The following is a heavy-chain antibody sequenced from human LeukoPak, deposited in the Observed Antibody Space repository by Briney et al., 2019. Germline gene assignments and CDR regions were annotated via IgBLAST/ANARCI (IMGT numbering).Heavy chain of an antibody. J-gene: IGHJ4*02. CDR2: ISGSGGST. CDR3: AKIGDSSSLFDY. Sequence: GGSLRLSCAASRFTFSSDAMSWVRQAPGKGLEWVSAISGSGGSTYYADSVKGRFTISRDNSKNTLYLQMNSLRAEDTAVYYCAKIGDSSSLFDYWGQGTLVTVSS. V-gene: IGHV3-23*01. CDR1: RFTFSSDA. D-gene: IGHD6-6*01.